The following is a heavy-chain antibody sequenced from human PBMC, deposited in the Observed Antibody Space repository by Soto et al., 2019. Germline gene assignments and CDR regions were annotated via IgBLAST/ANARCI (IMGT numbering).Heavy chain of an antibody. Sequence: GGSLRLSCAASGFTFSDYYMSWIRQAPGKGLEWVSYISSSSSYTNYADSMKGRFTISRDNAKNSLYLQMNSLRAEDTAVYYCARAIIPLTTIFYGMNVWGQGTTVTVSS. CDR3: ARAIIPLTTIFYGMNV. J-gene: IGHJ6*02. V-gene: IGHV3-11*06. CDR2: ISSSSSYT. CDR1: GFTFSDYY. D-gene: IGHD4-4*01.